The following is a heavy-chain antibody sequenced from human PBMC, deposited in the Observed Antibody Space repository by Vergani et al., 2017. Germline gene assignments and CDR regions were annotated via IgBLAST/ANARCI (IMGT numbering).Heavy chain of an antibody. CDR3: ANIPPWLQPNYWCFDL. Sequence: VQLVESGGGVAQPGRSLRLSCAASGFTFSSYGMHWVRQAPGKGLEWVAVISYDGSNKYYADSVKGRFTISRDNSKNTLYLQMNSLRAEDTAVYYCANIPPWLQPNYWCFDLWGRGTLVTVSS. V-gene: IGHV3-30*18. CDR2: ISYDGSNK. CDR1: GFTFSSYG. D-gene: IGHD5-24*01. J-gene: IGHJ2*01.